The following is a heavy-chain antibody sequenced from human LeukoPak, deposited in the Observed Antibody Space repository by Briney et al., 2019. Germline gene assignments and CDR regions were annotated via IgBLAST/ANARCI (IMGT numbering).Heavy chain of an antibody. D-gene: IGHD2-2*01. J-gene: IGHJ6*03. CDR2: INPNSGGT. CDR3: ARRTRKYQLLKMNYYYYMDV. Sequence: GASVKVSCKASGYTFTGYYMHWVRQAPGQGLEWMGWINPNSGGTNYAQKFQGRVTMTRDTSISTAYMELSRLRSDDTAVYYCARRTRKYQLLKMNYYYYMDVWGKGTTVTVSS. CDR1: GYTFTGYY. V-gene: IGHV1-2*02.